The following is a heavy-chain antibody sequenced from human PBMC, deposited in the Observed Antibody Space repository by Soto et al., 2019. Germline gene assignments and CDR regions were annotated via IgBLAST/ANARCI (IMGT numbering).Heavy chain of an antibody. Sequence: GGSLRLSCAASGFTFSSYSMNWVRQAPGKGLEWVSYISSSSSTIYYEDSVKGRFTISRDNAKNSLYLQMNSLRAEDTAVYYCARDRAGDTDAFDIWGQGTMVTVSS. CDR1: GFTFSSYS. J-gene: IGHJ3*02. D-gene: IGHD7-27*01. CDR3: ARDRAGDTDAFDI. V-gene: IGHV3-48*04. CDR2: ISSSSSTI.